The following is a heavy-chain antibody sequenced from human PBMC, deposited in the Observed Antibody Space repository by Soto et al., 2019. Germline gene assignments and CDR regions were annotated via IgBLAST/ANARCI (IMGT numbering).Heavy chain of an antibody. CDR3: ARSRRFLEWLQTTNYYYGMDV. Sequence: SETLSLTCAVYGGSFSGYYWSWIRQPPGKGLEWVGEINHSGSTNYNPSLKSRVTISVDTSKNQFSLKLSSVTAADTAVYYRARSRRFLEWLQTTNYYYGMDVWGQGTTVTVSS. CDR1: GGSFSGYY. V-gene: IGHV4-34*01. CDR2: INHSGST. D-gene: IGHD3-3*01. J-gene: IGHJ6*02.